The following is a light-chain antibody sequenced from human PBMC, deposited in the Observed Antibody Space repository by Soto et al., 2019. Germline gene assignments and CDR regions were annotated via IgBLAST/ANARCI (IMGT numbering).Light chain of an antibody. J-gene: IGLJ1*01. V-gene: IGLV2-11*01. CDR3: SSYTRSSTRYV. CDR1: SSDVGGYNY. Sequence: QSALTQPRSVSGSPGQSVTISCTGTSSDVGGYNYVSWYQQHPGKAPKLMIYDVSKRPSGVPDRFSGSKSGNTASLTISGLQAEDEADYYCSSYTRSSTRYVFGTGTKLTVL. CDR2: DVS.